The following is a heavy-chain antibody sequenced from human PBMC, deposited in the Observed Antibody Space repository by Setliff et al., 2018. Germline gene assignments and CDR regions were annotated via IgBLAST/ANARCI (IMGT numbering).Heavy chain of an antibody. CDR2: IKEDGSEN. CDR3: AKDTGYYFDY. J-gene: IGHJ4*02. V-gene: IGHV3-7*03. D-gene: IGHD4-4*01. CDR1: GFTFSSYW. Sequence: PGGSLRLSCAASGFTFSSYWMSWVRQAPGKGLELVANIKEDGSENYYGDSVKGRFTVSRDNSKNTLYLRMNSLRGEDTAVYYCAKDTGYYFDYWGQGTLVTVSS.